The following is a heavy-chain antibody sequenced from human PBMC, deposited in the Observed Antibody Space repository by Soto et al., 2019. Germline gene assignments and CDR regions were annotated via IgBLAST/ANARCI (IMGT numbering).Heavy chain of an antibody. CDR3: TRGAGAPWVRFDS. CDR2: ISYSAKT. CDR1: GYSITSGFY. D-gene: IGHD3-16*01. Sequence: SETLSLTCGVSGYSITSGFYWGWVRQSPGRGLEWIGTISYSAKTFYNPSLASRFSMAVDSSKNQFSLRLTSVTAADTALYYCTRGAGAPWVRFDSWGRGILVTVSS. V-gene: IGHV4-38-2*01. J-gene: IGHJ4*02.